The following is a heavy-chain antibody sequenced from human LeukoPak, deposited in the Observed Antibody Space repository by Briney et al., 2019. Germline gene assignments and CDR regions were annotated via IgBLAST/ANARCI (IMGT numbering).Heavy chain of an antibody. CDR1: GFTFSSYW. CDR2: IKQDGSEK. Sequence: GGSLRLSCAASGFTFSSYWMSWVREAPGKGLEWVANIKQDGSEKYYVDSVKGRFTISRDNAKNSLYLQMNSLRAEDTAVYYFARAAGSGSYYNAYHYYYYYYMDVWGKGTTVTVSS. CDR3: ARAAGSGSYYNAYHYYYYYYMDV. J-gene: IGHJ6*03. D-gene: IGHD3-10*01. V-gene: IGHV3-7*01.